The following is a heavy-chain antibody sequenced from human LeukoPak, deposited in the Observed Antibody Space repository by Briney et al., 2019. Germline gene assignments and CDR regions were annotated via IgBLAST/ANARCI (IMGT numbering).Heavy chain of an antibody. CDR3: ARELSGSYAGNWFDP. Sequence: GGSLRLSCAASGFTFSSYSMNWVRQAPGKGLEWVSYISSSSSSTIYYADSVKGRFTISRDNAKNSLYLQMNSLRAEDTAVYYCARELSGSYAGNWFDPWGQGTLVTVSS. D-gene: IGHD1-26*01. J-gene: IGHJ5*02. CDR2: ISSSSSSTI. CDR1: GFTFSSYS. V-gene: IGHV3-48*01.